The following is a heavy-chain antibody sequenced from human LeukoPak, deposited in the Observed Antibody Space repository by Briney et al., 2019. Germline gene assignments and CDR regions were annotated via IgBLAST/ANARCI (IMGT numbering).Heavy chain of an antibody. Sequence: PSETLSLTCAVYGGSFSGYYWSWIRQPPGKGLEWIGEINHSGSTNYNPSLKSRVTISVDTSKNQFSLKLGSVTAADTAVYYCARLTFEGAFDIWGQGTMVTVSS. CDR1: GGSFSGYY. J-gene: IGHJ3*02. D-gene: IGHD3-16*01. CDR2: INHSGST. CDR3: ARLTFEGAFDI. V-gene: IGHV4-34*01.